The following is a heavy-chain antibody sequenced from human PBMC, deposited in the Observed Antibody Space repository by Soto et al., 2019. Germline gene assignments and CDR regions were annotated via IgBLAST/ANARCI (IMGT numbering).Heavy chain of an antibody. CDR2: IKSKTDGGTT. V-gene: IGHV3-15*07. J-gene: IGHJ6*02. Sequence: PGGSLRLSCAASGFTFSNAWMNWVRQAPGKGLEWVGRIKSKTDGGTTDYAAPVKGRFTISRDDSKNTLYLQMNSLKTEDTAVYYCTTSGVDSSPPAVHYYYVMDGWGQGTTVTGSS. CDR1: GFTFSNAW. CDR3: TTSGVDSSPPAVHYYYVMDG. D-gene: IGHD6-6*01.